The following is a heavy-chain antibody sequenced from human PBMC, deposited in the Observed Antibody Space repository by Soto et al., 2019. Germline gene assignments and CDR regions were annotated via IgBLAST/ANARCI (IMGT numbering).Heavy chain of an antibody. D-gene: IGHD5-18*01. J-gene: IGHJ4*02. CDR2: LTAAGDIA. Sequence: GGSLRLSCAASGFTFSVHDMSWVRQAPGQGLEWVSYLTAAGDIAVYADSVKGRFTISRDNSKNTLYLQMSSLRAEDTAIYYCAKGSRPYVDTAMVTLWGQGTLVTVSS. CDR3: AKGSRPYVDTAMVTL. V-gene: IGHV3-23*01. CDR1: GFTFSVHD.